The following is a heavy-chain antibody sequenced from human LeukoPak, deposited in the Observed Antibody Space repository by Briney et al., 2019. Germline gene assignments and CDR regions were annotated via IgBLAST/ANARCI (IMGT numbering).Heavy chain of an antibody. CDR3: ALIAVAEGFDY. Sequence: PGGSLRLSCAASGFTFSSYGMHWVRQAPGKGLEWVAVISYDGSNKYYADSVKGRFTISRDNSKNTLYLQMNSLRAEDTAVYYCALIAVAEGFDYWGQGTLVIVSS. CDR2: ISYDGSNK. V-gene: IGHV3-30*03. D-gene: IGHD6-19*01. CDR1: GFTFSSYG. J-gene: IGHJ4*02.